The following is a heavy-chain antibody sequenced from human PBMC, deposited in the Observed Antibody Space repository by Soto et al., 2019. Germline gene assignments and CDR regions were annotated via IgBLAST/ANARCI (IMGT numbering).Heavy chain of an antibody. V-gene: IGHV3-66*01. CDR1: GFTVSSNY. CDR2: IYSGGST. D-gene: IGHD1-26*01. CDR3: ARSSFLRSYSFDY. J-gene: IGHJ4*02. Sequence: GGSLRLSCAASGFTVSSNYMSWVRQAPGKGLEWVSVIYSGGSTYYADSVKGRFTISRDNSKNTLYLQMNSLRAEDKAVYYCARSSFLRSYSFDYWGQGTLVTVSS.